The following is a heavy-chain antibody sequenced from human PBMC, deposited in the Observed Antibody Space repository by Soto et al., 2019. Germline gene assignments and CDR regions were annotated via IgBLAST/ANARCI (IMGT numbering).Heavy chain of an antibody. CDR3: AGGTIFGVVTRSPNWFDP. D-gene: IGHD3-3*01. CDR1: GFTFSSYA. V-gene: IGHV3-30-3*01. J-gene: IGHJ5*02. CDR2: ISYDGSNK. Sequence: ESGGGVVHPGRSLRLSCAASGFTFSSYAMHWVRQAPGKGLGWVAGISYDGSNKYYADPVKGRFTISRDNSTNTLYMQMNGLRAADTAVYYCAGGTIFGVVTRSPNWFDPWGQGTLVTVSS.